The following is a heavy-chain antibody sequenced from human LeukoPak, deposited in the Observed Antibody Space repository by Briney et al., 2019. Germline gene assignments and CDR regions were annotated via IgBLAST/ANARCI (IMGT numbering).Heavy chain of an antibody. D-gene: IGHD5-12*01. CDR1: GFTFSGYA. Sequence: GGSLRLSCAASGFTFSGYAMSWVRQAPGKGLEWVSAISGSGGSTYYVDSVKGRFTISRDSSKNTLYLQMNSLRAEDTAVYYCAKGHTVACRYYFDYSGQGTLVTVSS. V-gene: IGHV3-23*01. J-gene: IGHJ4*02. CDR2: ISGSGGST. CDR3: AKGHTVACRYYFDY.